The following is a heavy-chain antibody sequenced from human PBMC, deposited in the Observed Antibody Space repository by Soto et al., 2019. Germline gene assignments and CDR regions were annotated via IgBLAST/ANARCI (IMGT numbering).Heavy chain of an antibody. J-gene: IGHJ5*01. CDR1: GGSFNNDY. V-gene: IGHV4-59*01. Sequence: ASETLSLTCTISGGSFNNDYWTWIRQSPGKGLEWIGYIFHSGITDYNPSVKSRVTISIDKSKNLFSLKLTSVTAADTAVYYCARDRYFYGSAGYYRTLDSWGQGILVTVSS. D-gene: IGHD3-22*01. CDR3: ARDRYFYGSAGYYRTLDS. CDR2: IFHSGIT.